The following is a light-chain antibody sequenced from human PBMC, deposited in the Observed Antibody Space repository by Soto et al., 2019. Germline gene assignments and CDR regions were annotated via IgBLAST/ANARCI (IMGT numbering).Light chain of an antibody. CDR1: SSDVGGYNY. Sequence: QSALTQPPSASGSPGQSVTISCTRSSSDVGGYNYVPWYQQYPGKAPKLMIYEVSKRPSGVPDRFSGSKSGNTASLTVSGLQAEDEADYYCSSFAGINNFVVFGGGTKLTVL. J-gene: IGLJ2*01. CDR2: EVS. CDR3: SSFAGINNFVV. V-gene: IGLV2-8*01.